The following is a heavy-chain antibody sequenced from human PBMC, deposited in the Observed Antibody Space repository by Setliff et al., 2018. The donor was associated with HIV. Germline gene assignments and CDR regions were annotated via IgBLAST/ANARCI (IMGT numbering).Heavy chain of an antibody. CDR1: GYTFTGYF. Sequence: ASVKVSCKASGYTFTGYFIHWVRQAPGQGLKWMGQINPNRGDTKSHHKFADRLIMSRDTSLTTVYMELTSLRSDDTAVYYCARVSSFNKIIREAFDIWGQGTLVTVSS. J-gene: IGHJ3*02. D-gene: IGHD3-10*01. CDR2: INPNRGDT. CDR3: ARVSSFNKIIREAFDI. V-gene: IGHV1-2*06.